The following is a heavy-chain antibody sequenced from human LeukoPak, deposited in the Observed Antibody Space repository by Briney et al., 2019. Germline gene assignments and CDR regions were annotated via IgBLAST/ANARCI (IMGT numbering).Heavy chain of an antibody. V-gene: IGHV6-1*01. J-gene: IGHJ4*02. CDR2: TYYMSKWYN. Sequence: SQTLSLTCVISGDYVPTEDSAWNWVRQSPSRGLEWLGRTYYMSKWYNEYAVSVKSRITINPDPSKNQVYLQLNSVTPEDTAVYYCARWNHQGRYFDYWDQGTLVTVSS. CDR1: GDYVPTEDSA. CDR3: ARWNHQGRYFDY. D-gene: IGHD1-1*01.